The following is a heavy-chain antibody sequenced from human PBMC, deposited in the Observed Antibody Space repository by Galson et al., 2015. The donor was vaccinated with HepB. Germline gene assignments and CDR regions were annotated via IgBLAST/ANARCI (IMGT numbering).Heavy chain of an antibody. Sequence: LRLSCAASGFTFSSYSMNWVRQAPGKGLAWVSSISSSSSYIYYADSVPGRLTISRDNAKNSLYLQMNSQRAEDTAVYYCARESILWWSNPAWYFDLWGRGTLATVSS. D-gene: IGHD2-21*01. J-gene: IGHJ2*01. CDR1: GFTFSSYS. V-gene: IGHV3-21*01. CDR2: ISSSSSYI. CDR3: ARESILWWSNPAWYFDL.